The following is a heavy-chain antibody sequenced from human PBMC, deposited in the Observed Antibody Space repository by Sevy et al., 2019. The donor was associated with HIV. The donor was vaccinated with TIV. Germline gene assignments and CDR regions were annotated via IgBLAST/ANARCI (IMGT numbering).Heavy chain of an antibody. CDR1: GYTFTGYY. V-gene: IGHV1-2*02. CDR2: INPNSGGT. J-gene: IGHJ4*02. Sequence: ASVKVSCKASGYTFTGYYMHWVRQAPGQGLEWMGWINPNSGGTNYAQKFQGRVTMTRDTSISTAYMELSMLRSDDTAVYYCARDLYRFTTTFDYWGQGTLVTVSS. CDR3: ARDLYRFTTTFDY. D-gene: IGHD3-22*01.